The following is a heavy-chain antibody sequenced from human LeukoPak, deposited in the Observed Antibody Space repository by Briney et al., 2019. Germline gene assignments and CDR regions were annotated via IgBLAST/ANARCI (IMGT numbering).Heavy chain of an antibody. V-gene: IGHV5-51*01. CDR3: ARWLGYCSSSTCYQPFDY. J-gene: IGHJ4*02. CDR2: IYPVDSNA. Sequence: GEPLKISCKGSGYNFASYWIGWVRPMPGKGLEWMGIIYPVDSNARYSPSFQGQVTISADKTISTTYLQWSSLTASDTAMYYCARWLGYCSSSTCYQPFDYWGQGTLVTVSS. CDR1: GYNFASYW. D-gene: IGHD2-2*01.